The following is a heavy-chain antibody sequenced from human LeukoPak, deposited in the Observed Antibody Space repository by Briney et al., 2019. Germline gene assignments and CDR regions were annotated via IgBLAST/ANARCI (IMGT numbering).Heavy chain of an antibody. V-gene: IGHV1-46*01. D-gene: IGHD5-18*01. Sequence: GASVTVSCKASAYTFTKYHIYWVRQAPRQGLEWMGVIDPNYDSTTYAQKFQGRVTVTRETSTSTVYMELSSLRSEDTAVYYCARFGYGYGADYWGQGTLVSVSS. CDR1: AYTFTKYH. CDR3: ARFGYGYGADY. J-gene: IGHJ4*02. CDR2: IDPNYDST.